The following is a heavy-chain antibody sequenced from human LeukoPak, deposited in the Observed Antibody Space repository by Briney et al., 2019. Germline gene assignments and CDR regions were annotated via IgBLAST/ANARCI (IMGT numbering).Heavy chain of an antibody. CDR1: GFTFSSYA. CDR3: ARDRRDILTGLLDY. J-gene: IGHJ4*02. V-gene: IGHV3-33*08. CDR2: IWYDGRSK. D-gene: IGHD3-9*01. Sequence: PGRSLRLSCAASGFTFSSYAMHWVRQAPGKGLEWVAVIWYDGRSKDYADSVKGRFSISRDNSENTLYLQMNSLRAEDTAVYYCARDRRDILTGLLDYWGQGTLVTVSS.